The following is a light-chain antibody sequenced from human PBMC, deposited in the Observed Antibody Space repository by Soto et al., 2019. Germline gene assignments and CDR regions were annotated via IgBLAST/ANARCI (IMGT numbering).Light chain of an antibody. Sequence: IFFRRSPGTLSLSPGERATLSCMGSQSVSSSYLAWYQQKPGQAPRLLIYGASSRATGIPDRFTGSGSGTDFTLTISRLEPEDFAVFYCHQYGSSPQTFGQGTKVDIK. CDR2: GAS. J-gene: IGKJ1*01. CDR3: HQYGSSPQT. V-gene: IGKV3-20*01. CDR1: QSVSSSY.